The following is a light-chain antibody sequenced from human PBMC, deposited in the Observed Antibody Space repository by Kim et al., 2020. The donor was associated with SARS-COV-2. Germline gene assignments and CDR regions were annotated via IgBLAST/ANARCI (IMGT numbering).Light chain of an antibody. CDR2: AKT. V-gene: IGLV3-19*01. CDR3: NSRDSSGNHVV. CDR1: SLSRYY. J-gene: IGLJ3*02. Sequence: SSELTQDPAVSVALGQTVRITCQGDSLSRYYVSWYQQKPGQAPVLVIYAKTNRPSWAPDRFSGSSSGNTASLTITGAQAEDEGDYYCNSRDSSGNHVVFGGGTQLTVL.